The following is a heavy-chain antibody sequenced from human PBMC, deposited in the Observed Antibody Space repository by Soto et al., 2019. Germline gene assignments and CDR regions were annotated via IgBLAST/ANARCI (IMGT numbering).Heavy chain of an antibody. Sequence: SETLSLTCAVYGGSFSGYYWSWIRQPPGKGLDWIGEINHSGSTNYNPSLKSRVTISVDTSKNQFSLKLSSVTAADTAVYYCARGYTMVRGVINYYYYGMDVWGQGTTVTVSS. CDR3: ARGYTMVRGVINYYYYGMDV. CDR1: GGSFSGYY. J-gene: IGHJ6*02. D-gene: IGHD3-10*01. V-gene: IGHV4-34*01. CDR2: INHSGST.